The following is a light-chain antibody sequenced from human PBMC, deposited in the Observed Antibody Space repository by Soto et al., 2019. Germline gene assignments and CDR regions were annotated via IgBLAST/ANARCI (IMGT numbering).Light chain of an antibody. V-gene: IGLV1-51*01. CDR2: DNS. Sequence: QSVLTQPPSVSAAPGQKVTISCSGSSSNIGDNYVSWYQQFPGTAPKLLIYDNSQRPSGIPDRFSGSTSGTSATLGITGLQTGDDADYYCGTWDTSLSAGVFGGGTKLTVL. CDR3: GTWDTSLSAGV. CDR1: SSNIGDNY. J-gene: IGLJ2*01.